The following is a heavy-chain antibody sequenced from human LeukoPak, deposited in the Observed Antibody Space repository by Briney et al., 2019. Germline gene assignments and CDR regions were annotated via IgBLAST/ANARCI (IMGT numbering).Heavy chain of an antibody. D-gene: IGHD5-18*01. Sequence: PGGSLRLSCAASGFTFSSYGMHWVRQAPGKGLEWVAFIRYDGSNKYYADSVKGRFTISRDNSKNTLYLQMNSLRAEDTAVYYCAKDQVDTAIALPSVWGQGTLVTVSS. J-gene: IGHJ4*02. CDR2: IRYDGSNK. CDR1: GFTFSSYG. CDR3: AKDQVDTAIALPSV. V-gene: IGHV3-30*02.